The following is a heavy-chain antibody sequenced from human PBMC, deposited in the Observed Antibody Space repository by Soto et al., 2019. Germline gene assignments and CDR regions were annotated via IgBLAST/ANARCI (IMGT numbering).Heavy chain of an antibody. J-gene: IGHJ4*02. CDR3: ARANPPPDY. D-gene: IGHD7-27*01. CDR1: GYTFASYA. Sequence: QVQLVQSGVTLKKPGASVKVSCKASGYTFASYAISWMRQAPGQGLEGMGWISAYSGKTNYAQKLQSRVTMTTDTSTSTAYMELRSIRYDDTAVYYCARANPPPDYWGQGTLVTVSS. CDR2: ISAYSGKT. V-gene: IGHV1-18*01.